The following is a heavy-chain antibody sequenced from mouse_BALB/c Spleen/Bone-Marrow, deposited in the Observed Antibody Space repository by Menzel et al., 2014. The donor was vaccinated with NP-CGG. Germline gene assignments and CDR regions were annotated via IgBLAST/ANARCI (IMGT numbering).Heavy chain of an antibody. J-gene: IGHJ2*01. V-gene: IGHV5-6-3*01. CDR2: INSNGGST. CDR3: ARDYDYDY. D-gene: IGHD2-4*01. CDR1: GFTFXSYG. Sequence: EVMLVESGGGLVQPGGSLKLSCAASGFTFXSYGMSWVRQTPDKRLELVATINSNGGSTYYPDSVKGRFTISRDNAKNTLYLQMSSLKSEHTAMYYCARDYDYDYWGQGTTLTVSS.